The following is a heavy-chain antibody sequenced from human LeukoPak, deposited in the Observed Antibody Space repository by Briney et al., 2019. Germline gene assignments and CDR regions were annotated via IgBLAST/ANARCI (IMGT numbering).Heavy chain of an antibody. CDR2: IYYSGST. D-gene: IGHD6-19*01. CDR1: GGSISSYY. V-gene: IGHV4-59*01. J-gene: IGHJ4*01. CDR3: ARGPDIAVAENYFDY. Sequence: AETLSLTCTVSGGSISSYYWTWIRQPPGKGLEWIGYIYYSGSTNYNPSLKSRVTISVDTSKNQFSLTLSSVTAADTAVYYCARGPDIAVAENYFDYWGQGTLVTVHS.